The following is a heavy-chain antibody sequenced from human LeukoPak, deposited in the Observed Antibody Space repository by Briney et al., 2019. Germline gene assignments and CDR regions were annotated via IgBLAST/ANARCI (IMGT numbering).Heavy chain of an antibody. J-gene: IGHJ4*02. Sequence: SQTLSLTCAISGDSVSSNSAAWTWIRQSPSRGLEWLGRTYHRSKWYDDYAVSVKSRISIRPDTSKNQFSLQLNPVTPEDTAVYYCATGTGVFESWGQGTLVTVSS. CDR1: GDSVSSNSAA. CDR2: TYHRSKWYD. V-gene: IGHV6-1*01. D-gene: IGHD3-10*01. CDR3: ATGTGVFES.